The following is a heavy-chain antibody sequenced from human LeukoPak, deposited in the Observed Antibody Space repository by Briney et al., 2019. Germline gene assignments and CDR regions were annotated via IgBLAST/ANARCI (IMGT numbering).Heavy chain of an antibody. CDR3: ARGEYYDNPLGNDY. Sequence: PGGSLRLSCAASGFTFSSYAMHWVRQAPGKGLEWVAVISYDGSNKYYADSVKGRFTISRDNSKNTLYLQMNSLRAEDTAVYYCARGEYYDNPLGNDYWGQGTLVTVSS. D-gene: IGHD3-22*01. J-gene: IGHJ4*02. CDR1: GFTFSSYA. CDR2: ISYDGSNK. V-gene: IGHV3-30-3*01.